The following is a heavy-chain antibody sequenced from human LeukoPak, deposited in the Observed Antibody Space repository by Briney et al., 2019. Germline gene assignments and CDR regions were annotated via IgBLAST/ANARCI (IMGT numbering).Heavy chain of an antibody. Sequence: PGGSLRLSCAASGFTFSSYAMSWVRQAPGKGLKWVSTINDNGDGTYYADSVKGRFTISRGNSKNTLYLQMNSLRAEDTAVYYCANEIERPNSIDYWGQGTLVTVSS. V-gene: IGHV3-23*01. CDR3: ANEIERPNSIDY. CDR1: GFTFSSYA. CDR2: INDNGDGT. J-gene: IGHJ4*02. D-gene: IGHD1-1*01.